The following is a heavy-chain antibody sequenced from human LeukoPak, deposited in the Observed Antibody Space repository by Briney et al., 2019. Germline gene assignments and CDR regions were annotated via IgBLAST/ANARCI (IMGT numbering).Heavy chain of an antibody. Sequence: ASVKVSCKASGYTFTSYGISWVRQAPGQGLEWMGWISAYNGNTNYAQKLQGRVTMTTDTSTSTAYMELRSLRSDDTAVYYCARHHQYYHSNSFDYWGQGTLVTVSS. CDR2: ISAYNGNT. D-gene: IGHD3-22*01. J-gene: IGHJ4*02. CDR1: GYTFTSYG. CDR3: ARHHQYYHSNSFDY. V-gene: IGHV1-18*01.